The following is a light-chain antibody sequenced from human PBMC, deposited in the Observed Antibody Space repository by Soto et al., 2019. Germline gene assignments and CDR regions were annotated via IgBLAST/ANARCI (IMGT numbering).Light chain of an antibody. CDR2: DAP. CDR1: QSVSSY. V-gene: IGKV3-11*01. CDR3: RQRSNWPP. J-gene: IGKJ5*01. Sequence: EIVLTQSPATLSLSPGERATLSCWASQSVSSYLAWYQHKPGQAPRLLIYDAPNRATGIPARFSGSGSGTDFTLTISSLEPEDFAVYYCRQRSNWPPFGQGTRLEIK.